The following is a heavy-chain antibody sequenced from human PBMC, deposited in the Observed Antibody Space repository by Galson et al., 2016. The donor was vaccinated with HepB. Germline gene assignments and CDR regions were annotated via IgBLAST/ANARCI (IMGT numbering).Heavy chain of an antibody. J-gene: IGHJ4*02. CDR2: IYHSATT. V-gene: IGHV4-4*02. CDR3: AREAPGDYFDY. Sequence: WVRQAPGKGLEWIGQIYHSATTYYNPSLSGRVSMSVDKSSNQFSLRLSAVTAADTAVYYCAREAPGDYFDYWGQGTLVTVSS.